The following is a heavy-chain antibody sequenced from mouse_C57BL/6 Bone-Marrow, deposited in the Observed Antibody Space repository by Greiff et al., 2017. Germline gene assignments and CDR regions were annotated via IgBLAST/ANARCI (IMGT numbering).Heavy chain of an antibody. J-gene: IGHJ3*01. D-gene: IGHD1-1*01. Sequence: QVQLQQSGAELVRPGSSVKLSCKASGYTFTSYWMHWVKQRPIQGLEWIGNIDPSDSETHYNQKFKDKATLTVDKSSSTAYMQLSSLTSEDSAVYYCAREGSRAWFAYWGQGTLVTVSA. CDR3: AREGSRAWFAY. CDR2: IDPSDSET. V-gene: IGHV1-52*01. CDR1: GYTFTSYW.